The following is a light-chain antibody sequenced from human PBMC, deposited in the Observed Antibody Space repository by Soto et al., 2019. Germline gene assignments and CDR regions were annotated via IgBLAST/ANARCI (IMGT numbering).Light chain of an antibody. Sequence: EIVLTQSPGTLSLSPGDSATLSCRASQSVSSSYLAWYQRKPGQAPRLLIYGASSRATGIPDRFSGSGSGTDFTLTISSLEPEDFAVYYCQQRTVWPPSLTFGQGTRLEIK. J-gene: IGKJ5*01. CDR1: QSVSSSY. CDR2: GAS. V-gene: IGKV3D-20*02. CDR3: QQRTVWPPSLT.